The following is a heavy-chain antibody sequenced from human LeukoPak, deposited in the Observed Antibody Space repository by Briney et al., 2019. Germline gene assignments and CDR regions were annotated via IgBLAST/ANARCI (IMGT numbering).Heavy chain of an antibody. CDR1: GGSISSSSYY. CDR2: IYYSGST. D-gene: IGHD3-10*01. V-gene: IGHV4-39*07. J-gene: IGHJ3*02. CDR3: ASYPNPKLKWFGELDDAFDI. Sequence: PSETLSLTCTVSGGSISSSSYYWGWIRQPPGKGLEWIGSIYYSGSTYYNPTLKSRVTISVDTSKDQFSLKLSSVTAADTAVYYCASYPNPKLKWFGELDDAFDIWGQGTMVTVSS.